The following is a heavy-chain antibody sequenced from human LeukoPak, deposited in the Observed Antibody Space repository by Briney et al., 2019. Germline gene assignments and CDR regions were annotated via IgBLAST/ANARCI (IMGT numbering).Heavy chain of an antibody. Sequence: SQTLSLTCAISGDSVSSNSAAWSWIRQSPSRGLQWLGRTYYRSKWYNDYAVSVQSRITINPDISKNQLSLQLNSVTPEDTAVYYCARDLDGFEYWGQGTLVTVSS. CDR2: TYYRSKWYN. J-gene: IGHJ4*02. V-gene: IGHV6-1*01. CDR1: GDSVSSNSAA. CDR3: ARDLDGFEY.